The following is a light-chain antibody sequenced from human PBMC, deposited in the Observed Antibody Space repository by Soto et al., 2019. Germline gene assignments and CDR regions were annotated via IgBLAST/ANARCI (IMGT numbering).Light chain of an antibody. CDR3: LHDYSYPRT. J-gene: IGKJ1*01. CDR1: QAIRND. V-gene: IGKV1-6*01. Sequence: AIQITQPPSSLSASVGDRVIITCRASQAIRNDLGWYQQKPGKAPKLLIYTASTLQSGVPSRFSGSGSGADFTLTIRSLQPEDSATYYCLHDYSYPRTFGQGTKVDIK. CDR2: TAS.